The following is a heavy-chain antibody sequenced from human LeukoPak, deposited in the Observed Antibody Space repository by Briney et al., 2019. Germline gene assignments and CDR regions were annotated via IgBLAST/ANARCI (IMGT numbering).Heavy chain of an antibody. Sequence: SETLSLTCTVSGGSISSSSSYWGWIRQPPGKGLEWIGSLYYSGSTYYNPSLKSRVTVSVDTSKNQFSLNLRSVTAADTAVYYCARHHPCSGGNCPLNAFDYWGQGTLVTVSS. J-gene: IGHJ4*02. D-gene: IGHD2-15*01. CDR3: ARHHPCSGGNCPLNAFDY. CDR1: GGSISSSSSY. V-gene: IGHV4-39*01. CDR2: LYYSGST.